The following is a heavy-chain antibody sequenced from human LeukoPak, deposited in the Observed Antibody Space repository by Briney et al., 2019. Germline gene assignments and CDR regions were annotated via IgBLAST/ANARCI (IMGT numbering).Heavy chain of an antibody. D-gene: IGHD5-12*01. CDR2: ISYDGSNK. V-gene: IGHV3-30-3*01. CDR1: GFTFSSYA. J-gene: IGHJ4*02. Sequence: GGSLRLSCAASGFTFSSYAMHWVRQAPGKGLEWVAVISYDGSNKYYADSVKGRFTISRDNSKNTLYLQMNSLRAEDTAVYYCAKDRYEDSGYDPMYYFDYWGQGTLVTVSS. CDR3: AKDRYEDSGYDPMYYFDY.